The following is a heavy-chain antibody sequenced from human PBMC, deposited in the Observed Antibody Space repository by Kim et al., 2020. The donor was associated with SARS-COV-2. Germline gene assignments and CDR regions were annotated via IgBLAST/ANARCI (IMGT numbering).Heavy chain of an antibody. Sequence: SVKVSCKYSGETFSSYAISWLRQAPGQGLEWMGGVIPISGAADYPQKFQGRVTITADESTTTAYMQLDSLTSDDTAFYYCARDSTYSRGRFDHWGQGTLVTVSS. CDR2: VIPISGAA. CDR1: GETFSSYA. CDR3: ARDSTYSRGRFDH. D-gene: IGHD6-13*01. V-gene: IGHV1-69*13. J-gene: IGHJ4*02.